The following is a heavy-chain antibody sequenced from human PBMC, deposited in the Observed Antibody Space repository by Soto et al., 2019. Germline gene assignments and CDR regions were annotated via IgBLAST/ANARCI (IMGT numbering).Heavy chain of an antibody. V-gene: IGHV1-18*01. D-gene: IGHD6-25*01. CDR2: ISPNSGAT. CDR1: GYTFTSYG. CDR3: VREMWTRSGPKNIFDY. J-gene: IGHJ4*02. Sequence: QVQLVQSEGELRQPGASVTVSCRASGYTFTSYGIIWVRQAPGQGLEWMGYISPNSGATTYAQNLQGRLTLTTDTSTSTAYMELRSLSSDDTAIYYWVREMWTRSGPKNIFDYWGLGALVTVSS.